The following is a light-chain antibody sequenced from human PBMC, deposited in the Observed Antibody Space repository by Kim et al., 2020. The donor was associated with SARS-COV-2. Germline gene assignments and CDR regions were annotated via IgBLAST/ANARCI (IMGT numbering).Light chain of an antibody. CDR3: QQLNSYPWT. Sequence: IQLTQSPSSLSASVGDRVTITCRASQGISSYLAWYQQKPGKAPKHLIYAASTLQSGVPSRFSGSGSGTDFTLTISSLQPEDFATYYCQQLNSYPWTFGQGTKVDIK. J-gene: IGKJ1*01. CDR1: QGISSY. V-gene: IGKV1-9*01. CDR2: AAS.